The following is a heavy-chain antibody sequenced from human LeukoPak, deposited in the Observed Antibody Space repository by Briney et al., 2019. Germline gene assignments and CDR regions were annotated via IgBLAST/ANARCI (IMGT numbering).Heavy chain of an antibody. CDR2: ISSSSGTI. Sequence: GGSLRLSCATSGFTFSSYSMNWVRQAPGKGLEWVPYISSSSGTIYYADSVKGRFTISRDNAKNSLSLQMKSLRAEDTAVYYCAREIRGGDINLDYWGQGTLVTVSS. D-gene: IGHD3-16*01. CDR1: GFTFSSYS. J-gene: IGHJ4*02. CDR3: AREIRGGDINLDY. V-gene: IGHV3-48*01.